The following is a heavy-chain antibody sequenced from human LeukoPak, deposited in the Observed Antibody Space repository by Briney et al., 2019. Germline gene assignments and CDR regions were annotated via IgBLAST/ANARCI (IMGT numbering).Heavy chain of an antibody. D-gene: IGHD2-2*01. CDR3: ARGSDIVVVPAENWFDP. Sequence: ASVKVSCKASGYTFTSYYMHWVRQAPGQGLEWMGRINPSGGSTSYAQKFQGRVTMTRDMSTSTVYMELSSLRSEDTAVYYCARGSDIVVVPAENWFDPWGQGTLVTVSS. V-gene: IGHV1-46*01. CDR1: GYTFTSYY. CDR2: INPSGGST. J-gene: IGHJ5*02.